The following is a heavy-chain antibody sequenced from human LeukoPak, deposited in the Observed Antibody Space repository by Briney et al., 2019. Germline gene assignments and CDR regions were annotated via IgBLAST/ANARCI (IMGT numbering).Heavy chain of an antibody. D-gene: IGHD3-10*01. CDR3: ARNYYGSGTMDV. Sequence: PSETLSLTCTVSGASISSTTYYWGWIRQPPRKGLEWIASIYHSGSTNYNPSLKSRVTISVDTSKKQFSLKLSSVTAADTAVYYCARNYYGSGTMDVWGKGTTVTISS. V-gene: IGHV4-39*07. CDR1: GASISSTTYY. J-gene: IGHJ6*04. CDR2: IYHSGST.